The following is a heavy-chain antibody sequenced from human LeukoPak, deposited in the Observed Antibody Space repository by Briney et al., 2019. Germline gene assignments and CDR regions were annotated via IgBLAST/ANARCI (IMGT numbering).Heavy chain of an antibody. J-gene: IGHJ5*02. D-gene: IGHD6-19*01. CDR3: AGGGMYSST. Sequence: GESLRLSCVASGFTFTDHPMNWVRQAPGKGLEWISYIGGDGIAFYADSVKGRFTASKDDARKSMYLQMNSLRAEDTAVYYCAGGGMYSSTWGQGTLVTVSS. CDR1: GFTFTDHP. V-gene: IGHV3-69-1*01. CDR2: IGGDGIA.